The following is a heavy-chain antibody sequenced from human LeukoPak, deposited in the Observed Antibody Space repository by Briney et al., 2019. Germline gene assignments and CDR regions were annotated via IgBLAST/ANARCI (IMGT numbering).Heavy chain of an antibody. D-gene: IGHD7-27*01. V-gene: IGHV3-7*01. J-gene: IGHJ3*02. Sequence: GGSLRLSCAASGFTFSTSWMTWVRQAPGKGLEWVANIKADGSEKYYVDSVRGRFTISRDNAKNSLSLQMNSLRADDTAVYYCARHWGWAFDIWGQGTMVTVSS. CDR1: GFTFSTSW. CDR2: IKADGSEK. CDR3: ARHWGWAFDI.